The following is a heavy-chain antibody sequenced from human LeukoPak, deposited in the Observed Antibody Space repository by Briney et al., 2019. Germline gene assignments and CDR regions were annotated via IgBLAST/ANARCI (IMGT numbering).Heavy chain of an antibody. CDR1: GFTFSSYA. V-gene: IGHV3-30*04. CDR2: ISYDGSNK. CDR3: AKASAMIVVVSKHFDY. J-gene: IGHJ4*02. Sequence: GGSLRLSCAASGFTFSSYAMHWVRQDPGKGLEWVVVISYDGSNKYYADSVKGRFTISRDNSKNTLYLQMNSLRAEDTAVYYCAKASAMIVVVSKHFDYWGQGTLVTVSS. D-gene: IGHD3-22*01.